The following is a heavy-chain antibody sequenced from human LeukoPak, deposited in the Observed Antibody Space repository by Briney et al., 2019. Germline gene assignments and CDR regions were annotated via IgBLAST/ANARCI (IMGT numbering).Heavy chain of an antibody. CDR2: ISSSGSTI. Sequence: GGSLRLSCAASGFTFSSYEMNWVRQAPGKGLEWVSYISSSGSTIYYADSVKGRFTISRDNVKNSLYLQMNSLRAEDTAVYYCARSTYYYDSSGFNYAAFDIWGQGTMVTVSS. J-gene: IGHJ3*02. D-gene: IGHD3-22*01. CDR3: ARSTYYYDSSGFNYAAFDI. V-gene: IGHV3-48*03. CDR1: GFTFSSYE.